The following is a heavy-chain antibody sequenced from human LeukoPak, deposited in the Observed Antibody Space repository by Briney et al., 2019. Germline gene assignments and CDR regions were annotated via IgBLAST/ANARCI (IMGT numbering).Heavy chain of an antibody. CDR3: AGHHPRNTVDF. V-gene: IGHV4-34*01. J-gene: IGHJ4*02. CDR1: GGSFSGYY. D-gene: IGHD2/OR15-2a*01. Sequence: MASETLSLTCAVYGGSFSGYYWTWIRQPPGKGLEWIGEINDSGSTSYNPSLKSRVTISLDTSKNQFSLKLSSVTAADTAVYYCAGHHPRNTVDFWGQGTLVTVSS. CDR2: INDSGST.